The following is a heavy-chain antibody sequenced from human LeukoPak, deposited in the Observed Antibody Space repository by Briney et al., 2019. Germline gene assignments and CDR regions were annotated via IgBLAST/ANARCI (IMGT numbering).Heavy chain of an antibody. J-gene: IGHJ4*02. Sequence: GGSLRLSCAASGFTFSSYAMRWARQAPGKGLEWVSAISGSGGSTNYADSVKGRFTISRDNSKNTLYLQMNSLRAEDTAVYYCAKVTYYGSGSYYKYYFDYWGQGTLVTVSS. CDR2: ISGSGGST. V-gene: IGHV3-23*01. D-gene: IGHD3-10*01. CDR1: GFTFSSYA. CDR3: AKVTYYGSGSYYKYYFDY.